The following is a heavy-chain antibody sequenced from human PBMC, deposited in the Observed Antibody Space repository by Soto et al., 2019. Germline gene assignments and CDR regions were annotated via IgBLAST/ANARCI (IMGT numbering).Heavy chain of an antibody. Sequence: PGGSLRLSCAASGFTFSSYGMHWVRQAPGKGLEWVAIISYDGSNKYYVDSVKGRFTISRDNSKNTLYLQMNSLKAEDTAVYYCTRRKNDDIRFYYYYGLDVWGQGTAVTVSS. D-gene: IGHD3-9*01. J-gene: IGHJ6*02. V-gene: IGHV3-30*03. CDR2: ISYDGSNK. CDR3: TRRKNDDIRFYYYYGLDV. CDR1: GFTFSSYG.